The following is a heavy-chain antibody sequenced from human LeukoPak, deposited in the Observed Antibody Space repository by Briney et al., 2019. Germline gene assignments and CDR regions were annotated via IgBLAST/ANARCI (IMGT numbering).Heavy chain of an antibody. CDR1: GFTFNSCW. D-gene: IGHD2-21*02. V-gene: IGHV3-7*01. CDR2: INPDGRDT. CDR3: ATWGDTTAEYFQR. Sequence: PGGSLRLSCVVSGFTFNSCWMNWVRQAPGKGLEWVAHINPDGRDTYYVDSVKGRFTISRDNAQNLMYLQMNSLRVEDTAVYYCATWGDTTAEYFQRWGQGTLVTVSS. J-gene: IGHJ1*01.